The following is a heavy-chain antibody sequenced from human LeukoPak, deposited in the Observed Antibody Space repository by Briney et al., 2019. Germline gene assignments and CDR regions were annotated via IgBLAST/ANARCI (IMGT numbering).Heavy chain of an antibody. CDR1: GFTFSNYA. V-gene: IGHV3-23*01. CDR3: AKDRYDLWSGDWNAPPRNNWFDP. J-gene: IGHJ5*02. Sequence: GGSLRLSCAASGFTFSNYAMTWVRQAPGKGLEWVSGISGSGDTTDYADSVKGRFTISRDNSKNTLYLQMNSLRAEDTAVYYCAKDRYDLWSGDWNAPPRNNWFDPWGQGTLVTVSS. D-gene: IGHD3-3*01. CDR2: ISGSGDTT.